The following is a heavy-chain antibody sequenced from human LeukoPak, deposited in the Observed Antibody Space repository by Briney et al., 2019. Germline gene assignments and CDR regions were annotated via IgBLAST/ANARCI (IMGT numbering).Heavy chain of an antibody. CDR3: ARGLGRYPNWFDP. D-gene: IGHD3-9*01. V-gene: IGHV1-3*01. CDR2: INAGNGIA. J-gene: IGHJ5*02. Sequence: AASVKVSCKASGYTFRNYAIHWVRQTPGQRPEWMGWINAGNGIAKYSQNFQGGVTITRDTSANTAYMELSSLTSEDTAVYYCARGLGRYPNWFDPWGQGTLVTVSS. CDR1: GYTFRNYA.